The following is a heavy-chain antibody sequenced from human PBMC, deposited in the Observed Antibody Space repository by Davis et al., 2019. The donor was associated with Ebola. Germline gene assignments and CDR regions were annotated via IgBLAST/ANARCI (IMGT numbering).Heavy chain of an antibody. V-gene: IGHV3-13*01. Sequence: GESLKISCAASGFTISSYDMHWVRQVRGKGLEWVSAIGTAGETYYPGSVRGRFTISRENAKDSLFLQMNSLRAEDTAVYYCARDRLPGDGYWYFDPWGRGTLVTVSS. CDR2: IGTAGET. D-gene: IGHD7-27*01. CDR1: GFTISSYD. J-gene: IGHJ2*01. CDR3: ARDRLPGDGYWYFDP.